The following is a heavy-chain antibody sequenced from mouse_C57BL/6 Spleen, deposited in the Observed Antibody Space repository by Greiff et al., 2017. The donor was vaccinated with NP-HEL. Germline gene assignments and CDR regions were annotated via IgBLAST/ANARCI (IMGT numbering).Heavy chain of an antibody. J-gene: IGHJ3*01. V-gene: IGHV3-6*01. CDR2: ISYDGSN. Sequence: EVQLQESGPGLVKPSQSLSLTCSVTGYSITSGYYWNWIRQFPGNKLEWMGYISYDGSNNYNPSLKNRIPITRDTSKNQFFLKLNSVTTEDTATYYCARGNYVFAYWGQGTLVTVSA. CDR3: ARGNYVFAY. CDR1: GYSITSGYY. D-gene: IGHD1-1*01.